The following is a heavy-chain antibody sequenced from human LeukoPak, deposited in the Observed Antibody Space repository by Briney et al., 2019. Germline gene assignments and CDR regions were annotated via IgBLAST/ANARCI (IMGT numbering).Heavy chain of an antibody. Sequence: NPSETLSLTCTVSGGSTSVYYWSWIQQPPGKGLEWIGSIYYSGSTYYNPSLKSRVTISVDTSNNQFSLKLSSVTAADTAVYYCARQMYSSSWPFDYWGQGTLVTVSS. CDR3: ARQMYSSSWPFDY. CDR2: IYYSGST. J-gene: IGHJ4*02. CDR1: GGSTSVYY. V-gene: IGHV4-59*05. D-gene: IGHD6-13*01.